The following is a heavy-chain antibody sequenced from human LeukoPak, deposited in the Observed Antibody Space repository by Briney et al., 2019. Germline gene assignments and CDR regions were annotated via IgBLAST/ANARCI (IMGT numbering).Heavy chain of an antibody. J-gene: IGHJ4*02. CDR1: GGTFSSYA. Sequence: ASVKVSCKASGGTFSSYAISWVRQAPGQGLEWMGWISAYNGNTNYAQKLQGRVTMTTDTSTSTAYMELRSLRSDDTAVYYCARYRWELPSDYWGQGTLVTVSS. CDR3: ARYRWELPSDY. CDR2: ISAYNGNT. V-gene: IGHV1-18*01. D-gene: IGHD1-26*01.